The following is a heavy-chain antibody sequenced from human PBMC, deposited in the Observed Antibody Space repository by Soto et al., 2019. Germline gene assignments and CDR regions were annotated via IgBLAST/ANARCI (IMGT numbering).Heavy chain of an antibody. J-gene: IGHJ6*02. CDR1: GGTFSSYA. V-gene: IGHV1-69*12. Sequence: QVQLVQSGAEVKKPGSSVKVSCKASGGTFSSYAISWVRQAPGQGLEWMGGIIPIFGTANYAQKFQGRVTXTADESTSTAXXEXGXXRSEDTAVYYCAREKGISPMGVDVGEYYYCYGMDVWGQGTTVTVSS. CDR2: IIPIFGTA. CDR3: AREKGISPMGVDVGEYYYCYGMDV. D-gene: IGHD5-12*01.